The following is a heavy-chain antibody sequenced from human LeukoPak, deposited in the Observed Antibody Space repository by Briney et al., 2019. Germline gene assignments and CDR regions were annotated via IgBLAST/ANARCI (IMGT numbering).Heavy chain of an antibody. Sequence: PGGSLRLSCAASGFTFSSYRMHWVRQDPGKGLVWVSHIKSDGTSTSYADSVRGRFTISRDNAKNTLYLQMNSLRAEDTAVYFCARDRYYGIDVWGRGTTVTVSS. V-gene: IGHV3-74*01. CDR3: ARDRYYGIDV. CDR2: IKSDGTST. J-gene: IGHJ6*02. CDR1: GFTFSSYR.